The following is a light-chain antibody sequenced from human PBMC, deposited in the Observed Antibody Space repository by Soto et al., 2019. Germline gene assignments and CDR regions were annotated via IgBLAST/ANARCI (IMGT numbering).Light chain of an antibody. CDR1: QSVSSN. Sequence: EIVMTQSPATLSVSPGERATLSCRASQSVSSNLAWYQQKPGQAPRLLIYVASTRATGIPAKFSGSGSGTELTLTISSLQSGDFAVYYCQQYNNWPPWTFGQGTKVEIK. V-gene: IGKV3-15*01. CDR3: QQYNNWPPWT. CDR2: VAS. J-gene: IGKJ1*01.